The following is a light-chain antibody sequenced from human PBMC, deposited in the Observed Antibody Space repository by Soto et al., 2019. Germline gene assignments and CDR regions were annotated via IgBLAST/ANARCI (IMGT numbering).Light chain of an antibody. Sequence: DIQMTQSPSTLSASVGDRVTITCRASESISMCLSWFQQRPGKAPKLLIYKAATLVIGVPSRFSGSGAGTEFTLISRRLRPDDFAIYYFQHYNNFPYTFGHGTKV. CDR2: KAA. V-gene: IGKV1-5*03. CDR1: ESISMC. J-gene: IGKJ2*01. CDR3: QHYNNFPYT.